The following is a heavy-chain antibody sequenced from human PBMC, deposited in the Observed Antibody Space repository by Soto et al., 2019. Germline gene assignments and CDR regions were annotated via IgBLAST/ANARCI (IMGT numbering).Heavy chain of an antibody. CDR1: GGSISSGGYY. D-gene: IGHD6-6*01. V-gene: IGHV4-31*03. CDR2: IYYSGST. CDR3: ARDKCSSSSYYYYGMDV. J-gene: IGHJ6*02. Sequence: SETLSLTCTVSGGSISSGGYYWSWIRQHPGKGLEWIGYIYYSGSTYYNPSLKSRVTISVDTSKNQFSLKLSSVTAADTAVYYCARDKCSSSSYYYYGMDVWGQGTTVTVSS.